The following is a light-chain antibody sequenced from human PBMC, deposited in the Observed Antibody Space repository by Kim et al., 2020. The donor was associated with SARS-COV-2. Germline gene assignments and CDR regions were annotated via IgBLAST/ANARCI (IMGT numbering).Light chain of an antibody. V-gene: IGLV1-47*01. CDR1: NSNIGSHY. CDR3: ASWDDGLHGWV. J-gene: IGLJ3*02. Sequence: QSVLTQPPSASGTPGQTVTISCSGRNSNIGSHYVCCYLQVPGAAPKLLMYRSDQRPSGVPDRYSGSKSGTSASLAIRGLRSEDEGRYFCASWDDGLHGWVFGGGTQLTVL. CDR2: RSD.